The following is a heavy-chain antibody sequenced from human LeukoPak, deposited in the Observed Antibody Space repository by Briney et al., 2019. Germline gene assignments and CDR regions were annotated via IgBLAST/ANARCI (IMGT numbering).Heavy chain of an antibody. CDR2: IFPSGGEI. D-gene: IGHD3-22*01. CDR1: GFTFSTFA. V-gene: IGHV3-23*01. Sequence: PGGSLRLSCAASGFTFSTFAMIWVRQPPGKGLEWVSSIFPSGGEIHYADSVRGRFTISRDNSKSTLSLQMNSLRAEDTAVYYCSKSMRVITHWFDPWGQGTLVTVSS. CDR3: SKSMRVITHWFDP. J-gene: IGHJ5*02.